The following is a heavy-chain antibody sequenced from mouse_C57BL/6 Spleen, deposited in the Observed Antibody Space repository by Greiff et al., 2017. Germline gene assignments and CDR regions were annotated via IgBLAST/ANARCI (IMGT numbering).Heavy chain of an antibody. CDR2: SYWDDDK. CDR3: ARSFYDGYSFAY. Sequence: QVQLKESGPGILQSSQTLSLTCSFSGFSLSTSGMGVSWIRQTSGQGLEWLAHSYWDDDKRYNPSLKSRLTISKDTSRNQVFLKITSVDTADTATYYCARSFYDGYSFAYWGQGTLVTVSA. CDR1: GFSLSTSGMG. J-gene: IGHJ3*01. V-gene: IGHV8-12*01. D-gene: IGHD2-3*01.